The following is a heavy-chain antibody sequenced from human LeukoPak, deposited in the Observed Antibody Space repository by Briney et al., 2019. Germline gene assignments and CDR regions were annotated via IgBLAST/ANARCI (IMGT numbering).Heavy chain of an antibody. D-gene: IGHD3-10*01. Sequence: GGSLRLSCAASGFTFSSYGMHWVRQAPGKGLEWVAVIWYDGSNKYYADSVKGRFTISRDNSKNTLYLQMNSLRAEDTAVYYCSGSGSYMWGNWFDPWGQGTLVTVSS. CDR2: IWYDGSNK. CDR1: GFTFSSYG. V-gene: IGHV3-33*01. J-gene: IGHJ5*02. CDR3: SGSGSYMWGNWFDP.